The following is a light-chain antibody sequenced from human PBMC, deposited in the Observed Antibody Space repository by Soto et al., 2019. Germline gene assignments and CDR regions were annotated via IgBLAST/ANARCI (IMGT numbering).Light chain of an antibody. CDR2: CGS. V-gene: IGKV4-1*01. J-gene: IGKJ2*01. CDR1: QSVLYSSNNKNY. CDR3: QQYYSTPYT. Sequence: DIVMTQSPDSLAVSLGERATINCKSSQSVLYSSNNKNYLAWYQQKPGQPPKLLIYCGSTRESGVPDRFSGSGSGTDFTLTISSLQAEDVAVYYCQQYYSTPYTFGQGTKLEIK.